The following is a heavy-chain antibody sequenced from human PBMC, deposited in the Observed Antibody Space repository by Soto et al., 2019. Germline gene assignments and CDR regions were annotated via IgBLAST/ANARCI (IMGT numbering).Heavy chain of an antibody. CDR3: ARGFKSALDI. J-gene: IGHJ3*02. CDR2: IKQDGSEK. CDR1: GFIFSSYW. Sequence: EVQLVESGGGLVQPGGSLRLSCAATGFIFSSYWMSWVRQAPGKGLEWVANIKQDGSEKYYVDSAKGRFTISRDNAKNSLHLQMIILRAKDTAVYYCARGFKSALDIWGQGKMVTVSS. V-gene: IGHV3-7*01.